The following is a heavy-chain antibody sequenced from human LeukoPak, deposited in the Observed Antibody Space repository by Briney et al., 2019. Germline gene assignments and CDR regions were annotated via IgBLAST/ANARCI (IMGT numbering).Heavy chain of an antibody. Sequence: ASVKVSCKVSGYTLTELSMHWVRQAPGKGLEWMGGFDPEDGETIYAQKFQGRVTMTEDTSTDTAYMELSSLGSEDTAVYYCATDPPNDYGDYDDAFDIWGQGTMVTVSS. CDR1: GYTLTELS. D-gene: IGHD4-17*01. J-gene: IGHJ3*02. V-gene: IGHV1-24*01. CDR2: FDPEDGET. CDR3: ATDPPNDYGDYDDAFDI.